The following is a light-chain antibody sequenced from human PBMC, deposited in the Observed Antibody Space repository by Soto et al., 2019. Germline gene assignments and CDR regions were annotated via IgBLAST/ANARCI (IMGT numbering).Light chain of an antibody. CDR1: SSDVGSYNR. CDR3: SSYTSSSTPVV. CDR2: EVS. Sequence: QLVLTQPPSVSGSPGQSVTISCTGTSSDVGSYNRVSWYQQPPGTAPKLMIYEVSNRPSGVPDRFSGSKSGNTASLTISGLQAEDEADYYCSSYTSSSTPVVFGGGTKVTVL. J-gene: IGLJ2*01. V-gene: IGLV2-18*02.